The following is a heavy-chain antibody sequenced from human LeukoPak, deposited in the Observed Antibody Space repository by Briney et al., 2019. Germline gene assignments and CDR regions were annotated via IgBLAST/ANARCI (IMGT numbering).Heavy chain of an antibody. J-gene: IGHJ4*02. V-gene: IGHV1-46*01. Sequence: ASVKVSCKASGYTFTSYYMHWVRQAPGQGLEWMGIINPSGGSTSYAQKFQGRVTMTRDMSTSTVYMELSSLRSEDTAVYYCARDQLPIVLMIYTTEYYFDYWGQGTLVTVSS. CDR3: ARDQLPIVLMIYTTEYYFDY. D-gene: IGHD2-8*01. CDR2: INPSGGST. CDR1: GYTFTSYY.